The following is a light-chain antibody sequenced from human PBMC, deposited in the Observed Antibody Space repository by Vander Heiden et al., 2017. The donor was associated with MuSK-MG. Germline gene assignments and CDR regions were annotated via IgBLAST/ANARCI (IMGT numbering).Light chain of an antibody. CDR1: QSISSY. CDR3: QQSYSTPPT. J-gene: IGKJ1*01. Sequence: DIQMTQSPSSLSASVGDRVTITCRASQSISSYLNWYQQKPGKAPKLLIYAASSLQSGVPSRFSGSGSGTDFTLTISSLQPEDFATYDCQQSYSTPPTCGQGTKVEIK. V-gene: IGKV1-39*01. CDR2: AAS.